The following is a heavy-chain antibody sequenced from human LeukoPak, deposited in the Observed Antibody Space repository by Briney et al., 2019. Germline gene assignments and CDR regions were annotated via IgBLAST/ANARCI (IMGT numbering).Heavy chain of an antibody. J-gene: IGHJ4*02. CDR3: AGGGKYYYDSSGYYRY. CDR2: ISYDGSNK. D-gene: IGHD3-22*01. V-gene: IGHV3-30*04. Sequence: GGSLRLSCAASGFTFSSYAMHWVRQAPGKGLEWVAVISYDGSNKYYADSVKGRFTISRDNSKNTLYLQMNSLRAEDTAAYYCAGGGKYYYDSSGYYRYWGQGTLVTVSS. CDR1: GFTFSSYA.